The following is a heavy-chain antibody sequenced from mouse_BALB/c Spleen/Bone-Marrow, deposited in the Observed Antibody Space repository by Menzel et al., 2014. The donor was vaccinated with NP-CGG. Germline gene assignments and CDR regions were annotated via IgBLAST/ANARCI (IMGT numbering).Heavy chain of an antibody. CDR2: IYPGNVNT. CDR1: NYTFTTYY. CDR3: ARSRYGSYYGY. Sequence: VKLMESGPELVKPGASVRISCKASNYTFTTYYIYWVKQRPGQGLEWIGWIYPGNVNTKYNEKFKAKATLTADKSSSTAYMQLSSLTSEDSAVCFCARSRYGSYYGYWGQGTPLTVSS. V-gene: IGHV1S56*01. J-gene: IGHJ2*01. D-gene: IGHD1-1*01.